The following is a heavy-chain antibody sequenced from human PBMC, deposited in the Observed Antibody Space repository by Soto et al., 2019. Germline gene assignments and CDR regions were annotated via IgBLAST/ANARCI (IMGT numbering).Heavy chain of an antibody. CDR3: AVAGTGYFDY. D-gene: IGHD6-19*01. CDR1: GGTFSSYA. V-gene: IGHV1-69*13. Sequence: SVKVSCKAAGGTFSSYAISWVRQAPGQGLEWMGGIIPIFGTANYSQKFQGRVTITADESTSTAYMELSSLRSEDTAVYYCAVAGTGYFDYWGQGTLVTVSS. J-gene: IGHJ4*02. CDR2: IIPIFGTA.